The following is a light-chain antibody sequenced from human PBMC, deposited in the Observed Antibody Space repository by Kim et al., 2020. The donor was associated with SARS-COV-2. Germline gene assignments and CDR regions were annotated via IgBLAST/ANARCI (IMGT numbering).Light chain of an antibody. V-gene: IGLV2-8*01. J-gene: IGLJ3*02. Sequence: GQSVTISVPVTTSYVGPYNQVSYDQQHPDKAPKRVFYEVTKRPTGVPDRFSGSKSGNTASLTVSGLQAEDEADYVCISYAANNNWVFGGGTKLTVL. CDR3: ISYAANNNWV. CDR2: EVT. CDR1: TSYVGPYNQ.